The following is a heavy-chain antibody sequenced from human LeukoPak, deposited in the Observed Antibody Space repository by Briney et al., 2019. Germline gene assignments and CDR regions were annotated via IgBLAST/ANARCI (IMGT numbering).Heavy chain of an antibody. V-gene: IGHV4-4*02. Sequence: SETLSLTCAVSGGSISSTNWWSWLRQPPGKGLEWIGEILHSGSTNYNPSLKSRVYMSVDKSKNHFSLRLSSVTAADTAVYYCAAYYESTGYRFDYWGQGALVTVSS. CDR3: AAYYESTGYRFDY. CDR1: GGSISSTNW. CDR2: ILHSGST. D-gene: IGHD3-22*01. J-gene: IGHJ4*02.